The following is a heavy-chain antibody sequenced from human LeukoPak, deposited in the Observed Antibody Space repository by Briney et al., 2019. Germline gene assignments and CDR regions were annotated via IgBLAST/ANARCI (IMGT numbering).Heavy chain of an antibody. CDR2: IKQDGGEK. D-gene: IGHD3-22*01. CDR3: VRDRAYFDSSGFYNLDY. J-gene: IGHJ4*02. Sequence: GGSLRLSCASSGFTFSNYWMSWVRQAPGKGLKWVANIKQDGGEKYYVDSVKGRFTISRDNAKNSLYLQMNSLRAEDTAVYYCVRDRAYFDSSGFYNLDYSGQGTLVTVSS. V-gene: IGHV3-7*01. CDR1: GFTFSNYW.